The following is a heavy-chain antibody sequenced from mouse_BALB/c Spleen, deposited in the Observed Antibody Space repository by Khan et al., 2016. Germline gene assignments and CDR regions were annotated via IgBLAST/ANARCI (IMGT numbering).Heavy chain of an antibody. CDR1: AFNIIDYF. V-gene: IGHV14-4*02. Sequence: VRLQQSGAELVRSGASVKLSCTPSAFNIIDYFMHWVKQRPEQGLEWIGWIDPENGDTEYAPKFQGKATMNADTSSNTAFLQLSSLPSEDTAVYYCNAGWLGRDYYAMDYWGQGTSVTVSS. D-gene: IGHD4-1*01. CDR2: IDPENGDT. CDR3: NAGWLGRDYYAMDY. J-gene: IGHJ4*01.